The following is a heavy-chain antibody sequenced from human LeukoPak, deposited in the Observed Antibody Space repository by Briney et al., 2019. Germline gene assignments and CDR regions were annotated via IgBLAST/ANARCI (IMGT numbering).Heavy chain of an antibody. CDR2: IYYSGST. J-gene: IGHJ4*02. CDR3: ARVGYCSSTSCRNVYYFDY. Sequence: SETLSLTCTVSGGSISSHYWSWIRQPPGKGLEWIGHIYYSGSTNYNPSLKSRVTISVDTSKNQFSLKLSSVTAADTAVYYCARVGYCSSTSCRNVYYFDYWGQGTLVTVSS. CDR1: GGSISSHY. D-gene: IGHD2-2*01. V-gene: IGHV4-59*11.